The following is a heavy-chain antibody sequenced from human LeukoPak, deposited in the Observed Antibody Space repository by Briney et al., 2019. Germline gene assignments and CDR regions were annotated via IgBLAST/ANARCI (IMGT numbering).Heavy chain of an antibody. Sequence: GGSLRLSCAASGFTFSSYAMHWVRQAPGKGLEWVAVISYDGSNKYYANSVKGRFTISRDNAKNTLYLQMNSLRAEDTAVYYCARDLPYWGQGTLVTVSS. V-gene: IGHV3-30-3*01. CDR1: GFTFSSYA. J-gene: IGHJ4*02. CDR2: ISYDGSNK. CDR3: ARDLPY.